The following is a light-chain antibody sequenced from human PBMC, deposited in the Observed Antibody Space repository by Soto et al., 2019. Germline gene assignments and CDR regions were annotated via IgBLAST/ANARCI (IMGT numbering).Light chain of an antibody. CDR3: HHYET. CDR2: DAS. CDR1: QSVSRY. J-gene: IGKJ1*01. Sequence: EIVLTQSPATLSLSPGERATLSCRASQSVSRYLAWYQQKPGQAPRLLIYDASIRAAGVPDRFSGSGSGTEFTLTISRLEPEDFTVYYCHHYETFGQGTKVDIK. V-gene: IGKV3-11*01.